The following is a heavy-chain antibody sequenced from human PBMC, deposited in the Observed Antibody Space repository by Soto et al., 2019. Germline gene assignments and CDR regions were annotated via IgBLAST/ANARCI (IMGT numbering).Heavy chain of an antibody. Sequence: QVQLVQSGAEVKKPGASVKVSCKASGYTFTGYYMHWVRQAPGQGLEWMGWINPNSGGTNYAQKFQGWVTMTRDTSSSTADMELSRLRSDDTAVYYCARAPGYCSGGSCYSWYFDLWGRGTLVTVSS. CDR1: GYTFTGYY. D-gene: IGHD2-15*01. CDR2: INPNSGGT. V-gene: IGHV1-2*04. J-gene: IGHJ2*01. CDR3: ARAPGYCSGGSCYSWYFDL.